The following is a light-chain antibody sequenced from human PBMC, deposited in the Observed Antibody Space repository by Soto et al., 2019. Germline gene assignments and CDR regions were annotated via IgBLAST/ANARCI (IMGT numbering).Light chain of an antibody. Sequence: QSALTQPPSVSGSPGQSVTISCTGTSSDVGSYNRLSWYQQPPGTAPKLIMYEVTNRPSGVSDRFSGSRSGNTASLTISGLQAEDESDYYCSSYTSSSTWVFGGGTKVTVL. J-gene: IGLJ3*02. CDR2: EVT. CDR3: SSYTSSSTWV. V-gene: IGLV2-18*02. CDR1: SSDVGSYNR.